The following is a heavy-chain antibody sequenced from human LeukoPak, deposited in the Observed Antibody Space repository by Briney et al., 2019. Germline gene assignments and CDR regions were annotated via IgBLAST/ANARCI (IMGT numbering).Heavy chain of an antibody. D-gene: IGHD2-21*02. CDR3: ATGAAYCGGDCYSNFDY. V-gene: IGHV3-15*01. CDR1: GFTFSNAW. CDR2: IKSKTDGATI. Sequence: GGSLRLSCAASGFTFSNAWMSWVLQAPGKGLEWVGRIKSKTDGATIDYTAPVKGRFTISRDDSKNTLYLQMNSLKTEDTAVYYCATGAAYCGGDCYSNFDYWGQGTLVTVSS. J-gene: IGHJ4*02.